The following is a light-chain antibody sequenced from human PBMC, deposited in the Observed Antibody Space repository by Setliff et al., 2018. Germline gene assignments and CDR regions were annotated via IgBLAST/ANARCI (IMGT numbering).Light chain of an antibody. J-gene: IGLJ1*01. CDR2: DVS. CDR3: SSYTSSSTYV. Sequence: QSALAQPASVSGSPGQSITISCTGTSSDVGGYNYVSWYQQHPGKAPKLMISDVSKRPSGVSNRFSGSKSGNTASLTISGLQAEDEADYYCSSYTSSSTYVFGTGTKGTVL. V-gene: IGLV2-14*01. CDR1: SSDVGGYNY.